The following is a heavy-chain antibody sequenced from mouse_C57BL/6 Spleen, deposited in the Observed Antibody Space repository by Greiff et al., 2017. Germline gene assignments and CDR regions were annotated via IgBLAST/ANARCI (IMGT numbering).Heavy chain of an antibody. CDR2: ISSGSSTI. J-gene: IGHJ3*01. D-gene: IGHD2-4*01. V-gene: IGHV5-17*01. CDR3: ARPAYYDYLAWFAY. Sequence: EVQLVESGGGLVKPGGSLKLSCAASGFTFSDYGMHWVRQAPEKGLEWVAYISSGSSTIYYADTVKGRFTIARDNAKNTLFLQMTSLRSEDTAMYYCARPAYYDYLAWFAYWGQGTLVTVSA. CDR1: GFTFSDYG.